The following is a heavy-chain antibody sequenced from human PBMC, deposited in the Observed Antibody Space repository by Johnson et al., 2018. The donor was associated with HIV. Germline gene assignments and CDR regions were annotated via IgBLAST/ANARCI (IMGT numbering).Heavy chain of an antibody. CDR2: ISFDGSNE. D-gene: IGHD3-22*01. Sequence: QVQLVESGGGVVQPGRSLRLSCAASRFTFSSYAMHWVRQAPGKGLEWVAVISFDGSNEYYADSVKGRFTISRDNSKNTLYLQMNSLRAEDTAVYYCARDLSMIVVANAFDIWGQGTMVTVSS. CDR1: RFTFSSYA. V-gene: IGHV3-30*01. CDR3: ARDLSMIVVANAFDI. J-gene: IGHJ3*02.